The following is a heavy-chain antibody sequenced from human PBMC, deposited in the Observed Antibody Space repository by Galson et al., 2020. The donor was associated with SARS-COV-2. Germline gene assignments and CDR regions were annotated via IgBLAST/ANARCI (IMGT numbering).Heavy chain of an antibody. D-gene: IGHD2-2*01. J-gene: IGHJ4*02. V-gene: IGHV3-49*03. Sequence: GGSLRLSCTASGFTFGDYAMSWFRQAPGKGLECVGFIRSKAYGGTTEYAASVKGRFTISRDDSKSIAYLQMNSLKTEDTAVYYCTRDPKDIVVVPAAPRGGYFDYWGQGTLVTVSS. CDR1: GFTFGDYA. CDR2: IRSKAYGGTT. CDR3: TRDPKDIVVVPAAPRGGYFDY.